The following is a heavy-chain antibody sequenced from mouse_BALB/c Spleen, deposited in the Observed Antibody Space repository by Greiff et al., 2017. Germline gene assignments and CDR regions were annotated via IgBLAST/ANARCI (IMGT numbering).Heavy chain of an antibody. V-gene: IGHV1S81*02. CDR1: GYTFTSYY. Sequence: QVQLKESGAELVKPGASVKLSCKASGYTFTSYYMYWVKQRPGQGLEWIGEINPSNGGTNFNEKFKSKATLTVDKSSSTAYMQLSSLTSEDSAVYYCTRKGYGSSYGAMDYWGQGTSVTVSS. CDR3: TRKGYGSSYGAMDY. J-gene: IGHJ4*01. D-gene: IGHD1-1*01. CDR2: INPSNGGT.